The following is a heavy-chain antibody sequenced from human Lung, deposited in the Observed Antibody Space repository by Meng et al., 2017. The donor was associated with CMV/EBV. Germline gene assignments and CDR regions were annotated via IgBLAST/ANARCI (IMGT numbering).Heavy chain of an antibody. CDR3: ATDAVARGDY. Sequence: SVKVSCKASRSRFGNYGISWARQAPGQGLEWMGGIIPFLGVASYAPKFKGRFTITTDKSTGTVYMDLSSLRSEDTAVYYCATDAVARGDYWGQGTMVTVSS. CDR1: RSRFGNYG. CDR2: IIPFLGVA. D-gene: IGHD6-19*01. V-gene: IGHV1-69*10. J-gene: IGHJ4*02.